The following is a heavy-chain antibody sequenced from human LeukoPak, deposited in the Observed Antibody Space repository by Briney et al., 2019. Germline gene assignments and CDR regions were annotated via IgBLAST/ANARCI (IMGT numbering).Heavy chain of an antibody. J-gene: IGHJ4*02. Sequence: ASVKVSCKVSGYTLTELSMHWVRQAPGKGLEWMGGFDPEDGETIYAQKFQGRVTMTEDTSTDTAYVELSSLRSEDTAVYYCATMIAVASPFDYWGQGTLVTVSS. CDR3: ATMIAVASPFDY. D-gene: IGHD6-19*01. V-gene: IGHV1-24*01. CDR2: FDPEDGET. CDR1: GYTLTELS.